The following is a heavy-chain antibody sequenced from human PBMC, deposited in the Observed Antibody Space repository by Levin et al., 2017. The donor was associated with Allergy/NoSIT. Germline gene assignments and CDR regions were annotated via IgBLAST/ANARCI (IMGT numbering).Heavy chain of an antibody. V-gene: IGHV3-48*02. CDR1: GFTFSSYS. D-gene: IGHD3-16*01. J-gene: IGHJ4*02. CDR2: ISSSSSTI. CDR3: ARCGDDYIWGSYSY. Sequence: GESLKISCAASGFTFSSYSMNWVRQAPGKGLEWVSYISSSSSTIYYADSVKGRFTISRDNAKNSLYLQMNSLRDEDTAVYYCARCGDDYIWGSYSYWGQGTLVTVSS.